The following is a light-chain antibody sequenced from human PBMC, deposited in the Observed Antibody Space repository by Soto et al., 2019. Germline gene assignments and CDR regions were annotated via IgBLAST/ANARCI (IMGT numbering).Light chain of an antibody. J-gene: IGKJ4*01. CDR3: QQRINWPLT. Sequence: ETVLTQSPATLSLSPGERAILSCRASQSVSTYLAWYQQKPGQAPRLLIYDAVNRATGIPVSFSGSGSGTDFTLIIDSLEPEDFAVYYCQQRINWPLTFGGGTKVDIK. CDR1: QSVSTY. CDR2: DAV. V-gene: IGKV3-11*01.